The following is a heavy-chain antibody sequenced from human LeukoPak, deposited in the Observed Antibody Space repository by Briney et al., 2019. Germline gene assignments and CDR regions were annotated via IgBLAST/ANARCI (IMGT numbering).Heavy chain of an antibody. D-gene: IGHD4-11*01. J-gene: IGHJ4*02. Sequence: SETLSLTCTVSGGSISSYYWSWIRQPPGKGLEWIGRIYTSGSTNYNPSLKSRVTISVDTSKNQFSLKLSSVTPADTAVYYCARARRPYSNGFDYWGQGTLVTVSS. V-gene: IGHV4-4*08. CDR2: IYTSGST. CDR1: GGSISSYY. CDR3: ARARRPYSNGFDY.